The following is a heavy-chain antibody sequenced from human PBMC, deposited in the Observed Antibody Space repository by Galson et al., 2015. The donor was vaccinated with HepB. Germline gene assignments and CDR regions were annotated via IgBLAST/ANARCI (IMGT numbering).Heavy chain of an antibody. J-gene: IGHJ5*02. CDR1: GYTFSSYD. V-gene: IGHV1-8*01. CDR3: ARASYCSSTSCYGWWFDP. CDR2: MNPNSGNT. D-gene: IGHD2-2*01. Sequence: CKASGYTFSSYDINWVRQATGQGLEWMGWMNPNSGNTGYAQKFQGRVTMTRNTSINTAYMELSRLRSDDTAVYYCARASYCSSTSCYGWWFDPWGQGTLVTVSS.